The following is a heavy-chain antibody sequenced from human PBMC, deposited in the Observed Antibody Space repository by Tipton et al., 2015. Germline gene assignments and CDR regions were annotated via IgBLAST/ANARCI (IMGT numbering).Heavy chain of an antibody. J-gene: IGHJ6*02. Sequence: TLSLTCTVSGGSVSISSYYWSWIRQPPGKGLEWIGYIYYSENTNYNPSLKSRVTMSLDTSKNQFSLKLTSVTAADTAVYYCARDLERRYGMDVWGQGTTVTVSS. V-gene: IGHV4-61*01. CDR2: IYYSENT. D-gene: IGHD1-1*01. CDR1: GGSVSISSYY. CDR3: ARDLERRYGMDV.